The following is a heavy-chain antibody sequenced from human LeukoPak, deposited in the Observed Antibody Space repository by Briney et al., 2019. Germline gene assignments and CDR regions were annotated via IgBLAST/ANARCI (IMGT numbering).Heavy chain of an antibody. Sequence: GESLKISCQGFGYTFTTYWITWVRLMPGKGLEWMGRIDPGDSHTNYGPSLQGHVTISGDKSISTAYLQWSSLKASDTAMYYCARVGDYGSGAYYTTGFDYWGQGTLVTVSS. CDR3: ARVGDYGSGAYYTTGFDY. V-gene: IGHV5-10-1*01. D-gene: IGHD3-10*01. CDR2: IDPGDSHT. J-gene: IGHJ4*02. CDR1: GYTFTTYW.